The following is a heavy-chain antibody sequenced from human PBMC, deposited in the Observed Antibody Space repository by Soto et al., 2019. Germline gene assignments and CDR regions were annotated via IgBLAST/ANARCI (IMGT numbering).Heavy chain of an antibody. CDR3: ARGSKDSYPGSRIFDF. V-gene: IGHV5-10-1*01. CDR2: IATSDSYT. CDR1: GNSFTSYW. Sequence: GESLKISCKGSGNSFTSYWISWVRQMPGKGQEWMGRIATSDSYTNYSPSFQGHVTISADKSISTAYLQWSSLRAEDSAVYYCARGSKDSYPGSRIFDFWGRGTLVTVSS. J-gene: IGHJ4*02. D-gene: IGHD3-10*01.